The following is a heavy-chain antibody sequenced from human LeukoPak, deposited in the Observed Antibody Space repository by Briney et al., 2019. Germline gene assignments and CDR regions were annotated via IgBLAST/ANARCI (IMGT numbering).Heavy chain of an antibody. CDR3: ARDPRWFRGYCSGGSCPPWDYYGMDV. Sequence: SETLSLTCTVSGGSISSYYWSWIRQPPGKGLEWIGYIYYSGSTYYNPSLKSRVTISVDTSKNQFSLKLSSVTAADTAVYYCARDPRWFRGYCSGGSCPPWDYYGMDVWGQGTTVTVSS. J-gene: IGHJ6*02. CDR1: GGSISSYY. V-gene: IGHV4-59*12. D-gene: IGHD2-15*01. CDR2: IYYSGST.